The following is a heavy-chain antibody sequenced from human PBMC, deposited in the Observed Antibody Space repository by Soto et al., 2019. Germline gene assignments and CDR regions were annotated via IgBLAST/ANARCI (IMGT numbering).Heavy chain of an antibody. V-gene: IGHV4-59*12. Sequence: PSETLSLTCTVSGGSISSYYWSWIRQPPGKGLEWIGYIYYSGSTNYNPSLKSRVTISVDTSNNQFSLKLSSVTAADTAVYYCARGGVDYYDSSGYYFSPYYFDYWGQGTLVTVSS. CDR2: IYYSGST. D-gene: IGHD3-22*01. J-gene: IGHJ4*02. CDR1: GGSISSYY. CDR3: ARGGVDYYDSSGYYFSPYYFDY.